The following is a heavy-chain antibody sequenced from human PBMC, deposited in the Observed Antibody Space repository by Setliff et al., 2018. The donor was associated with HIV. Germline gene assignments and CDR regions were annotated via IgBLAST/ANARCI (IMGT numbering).Heavy chain of an antibody. CDR3: VKGFECCGDGYSACDY. J-gene: IGHJ4*02. CDR2: IWYDGSKK. V-gene: IGHV3-30*02. Sequence: GGSLRLSCVASGFSFRAYGMYWIRQDPGKGLEWVAFIWYDGSKKYYADSLKGRFTISRDNSKNTLYLQMTSLRIEDTAVYDCVKGFECCGDGYSACDYWGQGNRVTVSS. CDR1: GFSFRAYG. D-gene: IGHD2-21*02.